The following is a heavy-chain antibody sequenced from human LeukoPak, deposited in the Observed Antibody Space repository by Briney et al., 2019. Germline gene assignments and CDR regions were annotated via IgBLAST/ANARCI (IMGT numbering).Heavy chain of an antibody. CDR1: GFTFRSYW. Sequence: GGSLRLSCVASGFTFRSYWMRWVRQAPGKGLEWVANINQDGGAKHYVDSVKGRFTISRDNARNSLYLQMNSLRAEDTAVYYCARDANWSSDYWGQGTLVTVSS. CDR2: INQDGGAK. D-gene: IGHD1-26*01. V-gene: IGHV3-7*04. J-gene: IGHJ4*02. CDR3: ARDANWSSDY.